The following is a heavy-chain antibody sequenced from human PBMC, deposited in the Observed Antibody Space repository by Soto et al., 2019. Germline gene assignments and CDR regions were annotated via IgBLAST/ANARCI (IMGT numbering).Heavy chain of an antibody. CDR3: AKGPTIVVVPAAAFDY. CDR1: GFTFSSYA. Sequence: PGGSLRLSCAASGFTFSSYAMSWVRQAPGKGLEWVSAISGSGGSTYYADTVKGRFTISRDNSKNTLYLQMNSLRAEDTAVYYCAKGPTIVVVPAAAFDYWGQGTLVTVSS. J-gene: IGHJ4*02. CDR2: ISGSGGST. D-gene: IGHD2-2*01. V-gene: IGHV3-23*01.